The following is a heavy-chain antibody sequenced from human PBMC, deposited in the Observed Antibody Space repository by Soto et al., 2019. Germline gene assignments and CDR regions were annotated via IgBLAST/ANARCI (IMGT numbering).Heavy chain of an antibody. CDR2: ISYDGSNK. Sequence: GGSLRLFCAASGFTFSSYGMHWVRQAPGKGLEWVAVISYDGSNKYYADSVKGRFTISRDNSKNTLYLQMNSLRAEDTAVYYCAKVGLAVFGVATPSYYYYGMDVWGQGTTVTVSS. CDR1: GFTFSSYG. J-gene: IGHJ6*02. D-gene: IGHD3-3*01. V-gene: IGHV3-30*18. CDR3: AKVGLAVFGVATPSYYYYGMDV.